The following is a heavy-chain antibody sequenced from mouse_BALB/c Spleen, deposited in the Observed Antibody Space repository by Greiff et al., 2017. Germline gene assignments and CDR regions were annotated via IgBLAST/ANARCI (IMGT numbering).Heavy chain of an antibody. V-gene: IGHV5-9-1*01. CDR1: GFTFSSYA. J-gene: IGHJ2*01. Sequence: DVMLVESGGGLVKPGGSLKLSCAASGFTFSSYAMSWVRQTPEKRLEWVATISSGGSYTYYPDSVKGRFTISRDNAKNTLYLQMSSLRSEDTAMYYCATYYGNLGYFDYWGQGTTLTVSS. CDR3: ATYYGNLGYFDY. CDR2: ISSGGSYT. D-gene: IGHD2-10*01.